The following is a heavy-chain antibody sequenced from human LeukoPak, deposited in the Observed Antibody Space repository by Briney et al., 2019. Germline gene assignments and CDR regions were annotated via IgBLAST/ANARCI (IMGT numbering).Heavy chain of an antibody. V-gene: IGHV3-66*01. Sequence: GGSLRLSCAASGFTFSSYAMSWVRQAPGKGLEWVSVIYSGGSTYYADSVKGRFTISRNNSKNTLYLQMNSLRAEDTAVYYCARDGSHYYDIWGQGTMVTVSS. D-gene: IGHD3-10*01. CDR2: IYSGGST. CDR1: GFTFSSYA. CDR3: ARDGSHYYDI. J-gene: IGHJ3*02.